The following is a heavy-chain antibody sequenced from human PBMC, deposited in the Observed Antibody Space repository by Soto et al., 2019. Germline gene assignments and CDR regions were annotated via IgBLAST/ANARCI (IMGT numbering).Heavy chain of an antibody. V-gene: IGHV1-69*12. CDR3: ARVKDSEADYSKHFDY. J-gene: IGHJ4*02. D-gene: IGHD4-4*01. CDR2: IIAVFGTA. CDR1: GDTFSKYA. Sequence: QVQLVQSGAEVKKPGSSVKVSCKASGDTFSKYAITWVRQAPGQGLEWMRGIIAVFGTADHPQKFQGRLTITADEATSTAYMELSSLRSEDTAVYYCARVKDSEADYSKHFDYWGQGTLVTVSS.